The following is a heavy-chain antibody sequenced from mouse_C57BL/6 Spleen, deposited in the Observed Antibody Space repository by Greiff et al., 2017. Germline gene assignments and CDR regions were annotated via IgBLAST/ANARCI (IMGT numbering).Heavy chain of an antibody. Sequence: VKVVESGAELARPGASVKLSCKASGYTFTSYGISWVKQRTGQGLEWIGEIYPRSGNPYYNEKFKGKATLTADNSSSTAYMELRSLTSEDSAVYFCARSGGDGYYPYAMDYWGQGTSVTVSS. CDR2: IYPRSGNP. J-gene: IGHJ4*01. CDR1: GYTFTSYG. V-gene: IGHV1-81*01. CDR3: ARSGGDGYYPYAMDY. D-gene: IGHD2-3*01.